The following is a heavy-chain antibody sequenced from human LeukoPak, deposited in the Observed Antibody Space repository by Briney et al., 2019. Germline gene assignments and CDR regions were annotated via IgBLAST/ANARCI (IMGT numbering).Heavy chain of an antibody. CDR1: GGSFSGYY. CDR2: INHSGST. CDR3: ARGPTAVAGWKYFDR. V-gene: IGHV4-34*01. Sequence: SETLSLTCAVYGGSFSGYYWRWIRQPPGKGLEWIGEINHSGSTNYNPSLKSRVTISVDTSKNQFSLKLSSVTAADTAVYYCARGPTAVAGWKYFDRWGRGTLVTVSS. J-gene: IGHJ2*01. D-gene: IGHD6-19*01.